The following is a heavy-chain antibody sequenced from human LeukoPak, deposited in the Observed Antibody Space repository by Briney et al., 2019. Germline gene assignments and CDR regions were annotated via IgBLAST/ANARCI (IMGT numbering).Heavy chain of an antibody. CDR3: ANAGGSDYGDYPDAFDI. J-gene: IGHJ3*02. CDR1: GFTFSSYG. D-gene: IGHD4-17*01. CDR2: ISYDGSNK. V-gene: IGHV3-30*18. Sequence: PGGSLRLSCAASGFTFSSYGMHWVRQAPGKGLEWVAVISYDGSNKYYADSVKGRFTISRDNSKNTLYLQMNSLRAEDTAVYYCANAGGSDYGDYPDAFDIWGQGTMVTVSS.